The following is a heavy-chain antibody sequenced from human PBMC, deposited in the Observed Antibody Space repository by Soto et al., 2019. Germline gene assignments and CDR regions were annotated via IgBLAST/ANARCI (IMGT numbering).Heavy chain of an antibody. Sequence: QVQLQESGPGLLKPSENLSLTCTVSGGSVNSANYCWSWIRQPPGKGLEWIGYIFYTGSTNYNSSLKSRVNILLDMSKNQFTLRLNSVTAADTAVYYCAREVGYGYAWHRLDVWGQGTTVTVSS. CDR1: GGSVNSANYC. D-gene: IGHD5-18*01. CDR3: AREVGYGYAWHRLDV. V-gene: IGHV4-61*01. CDR2: IFYTGST. J-gene: IGHJ6*02.